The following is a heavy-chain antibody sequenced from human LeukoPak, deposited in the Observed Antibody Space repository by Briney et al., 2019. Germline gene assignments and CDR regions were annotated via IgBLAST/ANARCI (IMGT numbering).Heavy chain of an antibody. CDR3: ARVSGDYYASV. Sequence: SQTLSLTCTVSGGSISIGNYYWSWIRQPAGNGLEWIGRIYTSGSTNYNPSLKSRGTISVDTSKNQFSLKLSSVTAADTAVYYCARVSGDYYASVWGQGILVTVSS. CDR1: GGSISIGNYY. J-gene: IGHJ4*02. D-gene: IGHD1-26*01. V-gene: IGHV4-61*02. CDR2: IYTSGST.